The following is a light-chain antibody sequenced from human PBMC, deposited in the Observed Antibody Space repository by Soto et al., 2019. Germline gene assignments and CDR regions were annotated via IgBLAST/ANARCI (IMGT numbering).Light chain of an antibody. V-gene: IGKV3-15*01. Sequence: EIVMTQSPATLSVSPGERATLSCRASQSVSSNLAWYQQTPGQAPRLLIYDANTRVTGVPARFSASGSGTEFTLTISGLQSDDFAVDFCQQYDNWPSLTFGGGTKVEIK. CDR2: DAN. CDR1: QSVSSN. J-gene: IGKJ4*01. CDR3: QQYDNWPSLT.